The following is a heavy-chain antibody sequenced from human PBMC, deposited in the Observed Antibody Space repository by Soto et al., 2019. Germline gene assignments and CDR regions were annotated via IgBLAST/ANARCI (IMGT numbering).Heavy chain of an antibody. CDR2: ISYDGSNT. D-gene: IGHD2-15*01. V-gene: IGHV3-30*03. Sequence: GGSRRLSWPASGVSFNSYDMHWVRQAPGKGPEWVAIISYDGSNTYYSDSVRGRFTISRDNSKDTLYLQMHSLRSEDTAIYYCARISRYCSGGDCHAWGQGTQVTVSS. J-gene: IGHJ5*02. CDR3: ARISRYCSGGDCHA. CDR1: GVSFNSYD.